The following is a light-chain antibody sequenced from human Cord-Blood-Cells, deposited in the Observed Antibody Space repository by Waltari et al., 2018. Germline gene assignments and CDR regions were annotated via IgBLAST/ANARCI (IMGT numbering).Light chain of an antibody. CDR3: CSYAGSSTFVV. J-gene: IGLJ2*01. Sequence: QSALPQPASVSGSPGQSITLSCTGTSSDVGSYNLFPWYQQHPGKDPKLMIYEGSKRPSGVSNRFSGSKSGNTASLTISGLQAEDEADYYCCSYAGSSTFVVFGGGTKLTVL. CDR2: EGS. V-gene: IGLV2-23*03. CDR1: SSDVGSYNL.